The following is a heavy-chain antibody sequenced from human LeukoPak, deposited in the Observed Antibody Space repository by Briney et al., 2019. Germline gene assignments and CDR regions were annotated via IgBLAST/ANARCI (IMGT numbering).Heavy chain of an antibody. J-gene: IGHJ6*02. Sequence: GGSLRLSCAASGFTFSSYAMSWVRQAPGKGLEWVSAISGSGGSTYYADPVKGRFTISRDNSKNTLYLQMNSLRAEDTAVYYCATRGPTTVVNPPGGPQHYYYGMDVWGQGTTVTVSS. CDR2: ISGSGGST. CDR3: ATRGPTTVVNPPGGPQHYYYGMDV. CDR1: GFTFSSYA. V-gene: IGHV3-23*01. D-gene: IGHD4-17*01.